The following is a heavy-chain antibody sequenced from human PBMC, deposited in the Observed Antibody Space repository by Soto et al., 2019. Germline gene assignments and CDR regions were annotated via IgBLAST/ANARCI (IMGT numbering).Heavy chain of an antibody. CDR3: ARDLGGSGWSRYGMDV. CDR2: IIPIFGTA. J-gene: IGHJ6*02. Sequence: VKVSCKASGGTFSSYAISWVRQAPGQGLEWMGGIIPIFGTANYAQKFQGRVTITADESTSTAYMELSSLRSEDTAVYYCARDLGGSGWSRYGMDVWGQGTTVTVSS. D-gene: IGHD6-19*01. CDR1: GGTFSSYA. V-gene: IGHV1-69*13.